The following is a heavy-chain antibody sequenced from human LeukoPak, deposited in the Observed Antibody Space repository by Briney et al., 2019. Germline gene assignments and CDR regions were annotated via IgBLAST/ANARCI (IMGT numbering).Heavy chain of an antibody. CDR1: SGSISTGIW. Sequence: PSGTLSLTCAVSSGSISTGIWWSWVRHLPGKGLEWIGEIYHSGSTNYNPSLTSRATISVDKSKGQFSLKVTSVTAADTAIYYCARKPTTSDAFDLWGQGTMVTVSS. D-gene: IGHD1-26*01. V-gene: IGHV4-4*02. J-gene: IGHJ3*01. CDR2: IYHSGST. CDR3: ARKPTTSDAFDL.